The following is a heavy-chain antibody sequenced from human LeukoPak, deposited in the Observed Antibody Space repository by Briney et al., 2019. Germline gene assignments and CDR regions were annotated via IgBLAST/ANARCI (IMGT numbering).Heavy chain of an antibody. D-gene: IGHD3-10*01. Sequence: ASVKVSCKTSGYTFSMYAIHWVRQAPGQRLEWMGWINGGNGDTKYSQRFQGRVTITRDTAATTAHTDLSSLRSDDTAVYYCARTPGPMVRGLKFYYYGMDVWGKGTTVTVSS. J-gene: IGHJ6*04. V-gene: IGHV1-3*01. CDR2: INGGNGDT. CDR3: ARTPGPMVRGLKFYYYGMDV. CDR1: GYTFSMYA.